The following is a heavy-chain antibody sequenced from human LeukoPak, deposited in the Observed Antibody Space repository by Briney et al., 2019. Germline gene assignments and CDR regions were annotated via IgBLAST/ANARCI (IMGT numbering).Heavy chain of an antibody. CDR3: ARGAAATMRGFDS. Sequence: ASVKVSCKASGYTFTTYDINWVRQASGQGLEWMGWVNPNTGTTGYAQKFQGRVTMTWNTSISTAYMEVSSLRFEDTAVYYCARGAAATMRGFDSWGQGTLVTVSS. D-gene: IGHD2-15*01. CDR2: VNPNTGTT. J-gene: IGHJ5*01. CDR1: GYTFTTYD. V-gene: IGHV1-8*01.